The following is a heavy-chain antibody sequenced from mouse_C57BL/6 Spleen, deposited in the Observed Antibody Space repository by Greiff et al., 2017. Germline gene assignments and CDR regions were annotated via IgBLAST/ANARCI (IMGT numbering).Heavy chain of an antibody. CDR1: EYEFPSHD. V-gene: IGHV5-2*01. D-gene: IGHD2-5*01. CDR3: ARQNSNYGDAMDY. Sequence: EVMLVESGGGLVQPGESLKLSCESNEYEFPSHDMSWVRKTPEKRLELVAAINSDGGSTYYPDTMERRFIISRDNTKKTLYLQMSSLRSEDTAVYYCARQNSNYGDAMDYWGQGTSVTVSS. CDR2: INSDGGST. J-gene: IGHJ4*01.